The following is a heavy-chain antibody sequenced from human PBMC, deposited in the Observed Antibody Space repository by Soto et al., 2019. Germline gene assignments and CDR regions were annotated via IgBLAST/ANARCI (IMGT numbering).Heavy chain of an antibody. CDR2: IQQDGSEK. CDR1: GFTFSNYW. CDR3: AREGEGCSSTRCGYYYMDV. V-gene: IGHV3-7*01. J-gene: IGHJ6*03. Sequence: GGSLRLSCAASGFTFSNYWMSWVRQAPGKGLEWVANIQQDGSEKYYVDSVKGRFTISRDNAKNSLYLQMDSLRAEDTAVYYCAREGEGCSSTRCGYYYMDVWGKGTTVTVSS. D-gene: IGHD2-2*01.